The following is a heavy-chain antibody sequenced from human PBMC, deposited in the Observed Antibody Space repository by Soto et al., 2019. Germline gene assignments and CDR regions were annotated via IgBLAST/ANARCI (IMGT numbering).Heavy chain of an antibody. CDR2: ISAYNGNT. V-gene: IGHV1-18*01. D-gene: IGHD3-9*01. CDR1: GYTFTSYG. J-gene: IGHJ3*02. Sequence: GASVKVSCKASGYTFTSYGISWVRQAPGQGLEWMGWISAYNGNTNYAQKLQGRVTMTTDTSTSTAYMELRSLRSDDTAVYYCARDLRPGYDLLPWGERPAHAFDIWGQGTMVTVSS. CDR3: ARDLRPGYDLLPWGERPAHAFDI.